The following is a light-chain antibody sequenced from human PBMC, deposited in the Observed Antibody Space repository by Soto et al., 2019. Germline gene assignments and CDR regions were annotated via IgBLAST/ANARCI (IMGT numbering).Light chain of an antibody. CDR3: QTWGTGMHWV. V-gene: IGLV4-69*01. CDR2: LNSDGSH. CDR1: SGHSSYA. Sequence: HPVLTQSPSASASLGASVKLTCTLSSGHSSYAIAWHQQQPEKGPRYLMKLNSDGSHSKGDGIPDRFSGSSSGAERYLTISSLQSEDEADYYCQTWGTGMHWVFGGGTKLTVL. J-gene: IGLJ3*02.